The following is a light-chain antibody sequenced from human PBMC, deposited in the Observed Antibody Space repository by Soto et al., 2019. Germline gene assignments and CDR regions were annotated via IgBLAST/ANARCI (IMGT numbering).Light chain of an antibody. CDR2: SAS. J-gene: IGKJ4*01. V-gene: IGKV1-39*01. CDR3: QQSITAPLT. Sequence: DIPMTQSPSSLFASVGARVTITCRASQSINNYLNGYQQKPGKALKLLIYSASSLQSGVPSRFSGSGSGTDFTLTIAGLQPEDSASYFCQQSITAPLTFGGGTKVEIK. CDR1: QSINNY.